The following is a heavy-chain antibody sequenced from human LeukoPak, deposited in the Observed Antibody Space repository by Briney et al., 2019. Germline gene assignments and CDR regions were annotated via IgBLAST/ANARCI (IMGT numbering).Heavy chain of an antibody. V-gene: IGHV3-21*01. D-gene: IGHD6-13*01. CDR3: AREIAAALNWFDP. Sequence: GGSLRLSCAASGFTFSSYNMNWVRQAPGKGLEWVSSISGSGDYIYYADSVKGRFTISRDNAKNSLYLQMSSLRAEDTAVYYCAREIAAALNWFDPWGQGTLVTVSS. J-gene: IGHJ5*02. CDR2: ISGSGDYI. CDR1: GFTFSSYN.